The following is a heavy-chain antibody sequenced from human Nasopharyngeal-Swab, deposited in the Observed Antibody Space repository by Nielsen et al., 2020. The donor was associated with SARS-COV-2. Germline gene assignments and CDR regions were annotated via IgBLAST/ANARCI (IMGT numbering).Heavy chain of an antibody. CDR2: ISSSSSYI. D-gene: IGHD1-26*01. CDR1: GFTFSSYS. Sequence: GESLKISCAVSGFTFSSYSMNWVRQAPGKGLEWVSSISSSSSYIYYADSVKGRFTISRDNAKNSLYLQMNSLRAEDTAVYYCASSHSGSFWGQGTLVTVSS. V-gene: IGHV3-21*01. CDR3: ASSHSGSF. J-gene: IGHJ4*02.